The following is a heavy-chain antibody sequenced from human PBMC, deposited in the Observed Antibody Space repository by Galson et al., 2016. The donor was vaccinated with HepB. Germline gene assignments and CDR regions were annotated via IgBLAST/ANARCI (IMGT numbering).Heavy chain of an antibody. Sequence: SLRLSCAASGFTFSRYAMTWVRQAPGKGLEWVAGLSGSGAHTYYADSVKGRFTISRDNSKNTLYLQMNSLRVEDTAVYYCAKDYVGASYLLTQFDDWGQGTLVTVSS. CDR2: LSGSGAHT. CDR3: AKDYVGASYLLTQFDD. CDR1: GFTFSRYA. V-gene: IGHV3-23*01. J-gene: IGHJ4*02. D-gene: IGHD3-16*02.